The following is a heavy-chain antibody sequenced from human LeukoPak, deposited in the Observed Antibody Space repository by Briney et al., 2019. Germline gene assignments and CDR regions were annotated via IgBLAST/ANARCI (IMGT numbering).Heavy chain of an antibody. J-gene: IGHJ5*02. CDR3: ARTARSRDWFDP. Sequence: SETLSLTCSVSGGSISDSIVSHYWSWIRQPPGKGLEWIGYIYFNGRTNYSPSLKSRVTLSVDTSKNQFSMELISVTAADTAVYYCARTARSRDWFDPWGQGSLVTVSS. CDR2: IYFNGRT. D-gene: IGHD2-21*02. CDR1: GGSISDSIVSHY. V-gene: IGHV4-61*01.